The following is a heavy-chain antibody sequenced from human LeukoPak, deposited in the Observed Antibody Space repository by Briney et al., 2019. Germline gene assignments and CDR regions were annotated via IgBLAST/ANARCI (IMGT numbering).Heavy chain of an antibody. J-gene: IGHJ4*02. D-gene: IGHD3-16*01. V-gene: IGHV3-30*02. CDR2: IRSDGSDK. CDR1: GFSISSYG. Sequence: GGSLRLSCGASGFSISSYGSNRVRQAPGKGLEWVTFIRSDGSDKFYEDSVKGRFTISRDNSKNTVYLQMNSLRAEDAAVYYLAKELHFDGGTFFFDHWGQGALVTVSS. CDR3: AKELHFDGGTFFFDH.